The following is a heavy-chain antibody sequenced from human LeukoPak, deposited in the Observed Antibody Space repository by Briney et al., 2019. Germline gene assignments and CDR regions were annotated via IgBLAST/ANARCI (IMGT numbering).Heavy chain of an antibody. CDR2: INPNSGGT. J-gene: IGHJ4*02. CDR3: ASMMVRGGTYDY. Sequence: WASVKVSCKASGYTFTGYYMHWVRQAPGQGLEWMGWINPNSGGTNHAQKFQGRVTMTRDTSISTAYMELSGLRSDDTAVYYCASMMVRGGTYDYWGQGTLVTVSS. CDR1: GYTFTGYY. D-gene: IGHD3-10*01. V-gene: IGHV1-2*02.